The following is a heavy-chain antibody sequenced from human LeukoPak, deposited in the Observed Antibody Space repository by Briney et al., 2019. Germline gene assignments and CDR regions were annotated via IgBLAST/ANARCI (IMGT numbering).Heavy chain of an antibody. V-gene: IGHV1-69*04. CDR3: ARDEEGFGESLIE. Sequence: ASVKVSCKASGGTFGNYVISWVRQAPGQGLEWMGRIIPILGITNYAQNFQGRVTFTADKSTGTAYMEKSSLRSEDTAFYYCARDEEGFGESLIEWGQGTLVTVSS. CDR2: IIPILGIT. J-gene: IGHJ4*02. D-gene: IGHD3-10*01. CDR1: GGTFGNYV.